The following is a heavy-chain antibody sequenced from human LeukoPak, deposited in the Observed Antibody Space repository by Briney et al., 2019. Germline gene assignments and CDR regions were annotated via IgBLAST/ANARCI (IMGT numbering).Heavy chain of an antibody. J-gene: IGHJ4*02. CDR3: ARPGGGLWRRGFDY. D-gene: IGHD3-16*01. CDR2: ISYDGSNK. V-gene: IGHV3-30*03. CDR1: GFTFSSYS. Sequence: PGGSLRLSCAASGFTFSSYSMHWVRQAPGKGLEWVAVISYDGSNKYYADSVKGRFTISRDNSKNTLYLRMNSLRAEDTAVYYCARPGGGLWRRGFDYWGQGTLVTVSS.